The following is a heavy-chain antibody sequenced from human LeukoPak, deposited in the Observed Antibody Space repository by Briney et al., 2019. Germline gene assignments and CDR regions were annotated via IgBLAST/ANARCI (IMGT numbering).Heavy chain of an antibody. CDR1: GYTFTGYY. J-gene: IGHJ4*01. CDR2: INPNSGGT. CDR3: ARASRGSAMVENDY. V-gene: IGHV1-2*02. D-gene: IGHD5-18*01. Sequence: ASVKVSCKASGYTFTGYYMHWVRQAPGQGLEWMGWINPNSGGTNYAQKFQGRVTMTRDTSISTAYMELSRLRSDDTAVYYCARASRGSAMVENDYWGHGTLVTVSS.